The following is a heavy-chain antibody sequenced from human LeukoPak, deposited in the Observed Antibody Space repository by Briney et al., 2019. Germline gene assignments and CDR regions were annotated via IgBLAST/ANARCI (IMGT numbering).Heavy chain of an antibody. CDR2: IRYDGSKK. J-gene: IGHJ3*02. D-gene: IGHD6-6*01. CDR3: ARDSSPDALDM. CDR1: GFTFSSYG. Sequence: GGSLRLSCAASGFTFSSYGMHWVRQAPGKGLEWVAFIRYDGSKKKYASSVKGRFTISRDNSKNTLYLQMNSLRAEDTTLYYCARDSSPDALDMWGQGTMVTVSS. V-gene: IGHV3-30*02.